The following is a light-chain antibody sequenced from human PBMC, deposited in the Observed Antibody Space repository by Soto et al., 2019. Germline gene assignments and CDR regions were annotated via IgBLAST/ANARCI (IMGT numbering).Light chain of an antibody. V-gene: IGKV3-15*01. Sequence: EIVMTQSPATLSVSPGERATLSCRASETVSSNLAWYQQKLGQAPRLLIYGASTRATGIPARFSGSGSGTEFTLTISSLQSEDFAVYYCQQRRSWPPTITFGQGTRLEIK. CDR2: GAS. CDR3: QQRRSWPPTIT. J-gene: IGKJ5*01. CDR1: ETVSSN.